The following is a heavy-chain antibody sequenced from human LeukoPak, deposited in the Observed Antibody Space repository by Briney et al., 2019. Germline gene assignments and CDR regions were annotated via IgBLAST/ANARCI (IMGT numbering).Heavy chain of an antibody. V-gene: IGHV1-69*13. CDR2: IIPIFGTA. CDR3: ARRERYCSSTSCYAFFDY. D-gene: IGHD2-2*01. J-gene: IGHJ4*02. CDR1: GGTFSSYA. Sequence: SVKVSCKASGGTFSSYAISWVRQAPGQGLEWMGGIIPIFGTANYAQKFQGRVTITADESTSTAYMELSSLRSEDTAVYYCARRERYCSSTSCYAFFDYWGQGTLVTVSS.